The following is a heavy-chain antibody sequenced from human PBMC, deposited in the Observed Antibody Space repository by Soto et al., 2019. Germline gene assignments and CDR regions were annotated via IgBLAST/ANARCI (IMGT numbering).Heavy chain of an antibody. CDR3: ARVPGYSYGYKYFDY. CDR1: GGSISSSNW. J-gene: IGHJ4*02. Sequence: SETLSLTCAVSGGSISSSNWWSCVRQPPGKGLEWIGEIYHSGSTNYNPSLKSRVTISVDKSKNQFSLKLSSVTAADTAVYYCARVPGYSYGYKYFDYWGQGTLVTVSS. CDR2: IYHSGST. V-gene: IGHV4-4*02. D-gene: IGHD5-18*01.